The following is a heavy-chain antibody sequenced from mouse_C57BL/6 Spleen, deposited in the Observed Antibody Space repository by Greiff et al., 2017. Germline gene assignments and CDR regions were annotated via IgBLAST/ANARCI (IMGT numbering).Heavy chain of an antibody. CDR2: IYPGSGST. Sequence: QVQLQQPGAELVKPGASVKMSCKASGYTFTSYWITWVKQRPGQGLGWIGDIYPGSGSTNDNEKFKSKATLTVDTSSSTAYMQLSSLTSEDSAVYYCAGSKGYFDYWGQGTTLTVAS. V-gene: IGHV1-55*01. CDR3: AGSKGYFDY. J-gene: IGHJ2*01. D-gene: IGHD1-3*01. CDR1: GYTFTSYW.